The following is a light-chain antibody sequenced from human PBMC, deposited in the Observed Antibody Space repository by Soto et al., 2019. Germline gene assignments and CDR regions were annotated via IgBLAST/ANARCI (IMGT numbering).Light chain of an antibody. CDR2: EVS. CDR1: SSDVGGYNY. V-gene: IGLV2-8*01. Sequence: QSVLTQPPSASGSPGQSVTISCTGTSSDVGGYNYVSWYQQHPGKAPKLMIYEVSKRPTGVPDRFSGSKSGTSASLAISGLQFEDEADYYCAAWDDSLKGVVFGGGTKLTVL. J-gene: IGLJ2*01. CDR3: AAWDDSLKGVV.